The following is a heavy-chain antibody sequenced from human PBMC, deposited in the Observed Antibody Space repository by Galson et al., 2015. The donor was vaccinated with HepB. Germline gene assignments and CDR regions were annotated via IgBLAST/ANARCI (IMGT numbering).Heavy chain of an antibody. Sequence: SLRLSCAASGFTFSSYGMHWVRQAPGKGLEWVAVIWYDGSNKYYADSVKGRFTISRDNSKNTLYLQMNSLRAEDTAVYYCARDLRLQSNYGYYYYGMDVWGQGTTVTVSS. V-gene: IGHV3-33*01. CDR3: ARDLRLQSNYGYYYYGMDV. CDR2: IWYDGSNK. CDR1: GFTFSSYG. D-gene: IGHD4-11*01. J-gene: IGHJ6*02.